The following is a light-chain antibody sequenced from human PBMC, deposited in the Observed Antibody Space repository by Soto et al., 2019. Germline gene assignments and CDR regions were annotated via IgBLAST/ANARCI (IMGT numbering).Light chain of an antibody. V-gene: IGKV2-28*01. Sequence: DIVMTQSPLSLPVTPGEPASIYCSSSQSLLLSNGYNYLDWYLQKPGQSPQLLIYFGSYRASGVPDRFSGSGSGTDFTLKIRRVEAEDVGVYYCMQSQQSPPTFGQGTKVEI. J-gene: IGKJ1*01. CDR2: FGS. CDR1: QSLLLSNGYNY. CDR3: MQSQQSPPT.